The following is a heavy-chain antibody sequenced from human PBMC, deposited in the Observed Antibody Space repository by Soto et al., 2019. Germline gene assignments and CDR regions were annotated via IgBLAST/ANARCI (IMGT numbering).Heavy chain of an antibody. Sequence: GGSLRLSCAASGFTFSSYWMSWVRQAPGKGLEWVANIKQDGSEKYYVDSVKGRFTISRDNTKNSLYLQMNSLRTEDTAVYYCARGHLPTPYDAFDIWGQGTMVTVSS. CDR3: ARGHLPTPYDAFDI. V-gene: IGHV3-7*03. CDR2: IKQDGSEK. J-gene: IGHJ3*02. CDR1: GFTFSSYW.